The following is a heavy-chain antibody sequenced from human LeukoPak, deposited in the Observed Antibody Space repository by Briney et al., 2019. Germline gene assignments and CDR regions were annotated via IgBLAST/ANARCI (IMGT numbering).Heavy chain of an antibody. CDR3: AKGGVYSGSYRGFFDY. V-gene: IGHV3-23*01. D-gene: IGHD1-26*01. CDR2: ISGSGGST. Sequence: GGSLRLSCAASGFTFSSYATHWVRQAPGKGLEWVSAISGSGGSTYYADSVKGRFTISRDNSKNTLYLQMNSLRAGDTAVYYCAKGGVYSGSYRGFFDYWGQGTLVTVSS. CDR1: GFTFSSYA. J-gene: IGHJ4*02.